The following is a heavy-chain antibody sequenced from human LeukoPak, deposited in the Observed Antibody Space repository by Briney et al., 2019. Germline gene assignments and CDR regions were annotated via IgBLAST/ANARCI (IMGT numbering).Heavy chain of an antibody. J-gene: IGHJ4*02. CDR3: ARDLGGNSAAL. Sequence: GGSLRLSCAASGITFSSYEMNWVRQAPGKGLEWVSYISSSGSTIYYADSVKGRFTISRDNAKNSLYLQMNSLRAEDTAVYYCARDLGGNSAALWGQGTLVTASS. V-gene: IGHV3-48*03. CDR1: GITFSSYE. CDR2: ISSSGSTI. D-gene: IGHD4-23*01.